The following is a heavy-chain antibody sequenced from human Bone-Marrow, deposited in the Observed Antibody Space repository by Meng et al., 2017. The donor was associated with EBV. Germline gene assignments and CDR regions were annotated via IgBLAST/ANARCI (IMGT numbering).Heavy chain of an antibody. CDR1: GYIFNTYG. D-gene: IGHD2-2*03. CDR3: ARGGYCVSTSCAHFDY. J-gene: IGHJ4*02. Sequence: QVQLWQAGAEVGKPRAPVKVSCKTSGYIFNTYGGTWVRQAPGQGLEWMGWISTYNGNTNYAQKFQGRVTMTTDTSTSTVYLELRSLRSDDTAVYFCARGGYCVSTSCAHFDYWGQGTLVTVSS. V-gene: IGHV1-18*01. CDR2: ISTYNGNT.